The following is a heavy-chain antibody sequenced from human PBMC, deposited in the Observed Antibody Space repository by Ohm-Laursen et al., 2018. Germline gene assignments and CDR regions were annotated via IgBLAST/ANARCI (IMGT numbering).Heavy chain of an antibody. CDR2: IKKDDSAT. D-gene: IGHD6-13*01. CDR3: ARSKKIAAAVYY. V-gene: IGHV3-7*01. J-gene: IGHJ4*02. Sequence: SLRLSCSASGFIFSNYWMTWVRQAPGQGLEWVAHIKKDDSATDYVKSVRGRFSMSRDNALNSLFLHMTSLRAEDTAVYYCARSKKIAAAVYYWGQGTLVTVSS. CDR1: GFIFSNYW.